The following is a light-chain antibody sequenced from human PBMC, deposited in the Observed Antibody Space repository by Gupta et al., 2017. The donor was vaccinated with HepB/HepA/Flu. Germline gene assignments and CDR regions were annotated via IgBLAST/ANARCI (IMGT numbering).Light chain of an antibody. CDR1: SSNIGANYD. CDR3: QSYDSSLSGVV. V-gene: IGLV1-40*01. Sequence: QSVLSPPPSLSGAPGQRVPISCTRSSSNIGANYDVHWYQQLPGTAPKLLIYDNSNRPSGVPDRFSGSKSGTSASLAITGLQAEDEADYYCQSYDSSLSGVVFGGGTKLTVL. J-gene: IGLJ2*01. CDR2: DNS.